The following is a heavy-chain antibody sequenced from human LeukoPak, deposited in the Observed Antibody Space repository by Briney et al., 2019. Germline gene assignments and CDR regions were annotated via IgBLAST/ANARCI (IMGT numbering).Heavy chain of an antibody. D-gene: IGHD2-2*01. J-gene: IGHJ4*02. CDR2: IYHSGST. V-gene: IGHV4-38-2*02. Sequence: PSETLSLTCTVSGYSISSGYYWGWIRQPPGKGLEWIGSIYHSGSTYYNPSLKSRVTISVDTSKNQFSLKLSSVTAADTAVYYCARVGGYCSSTSCQMGPPFDYWGQGTLVTVSS. CDR3: ARVGGYCSSTSCQMGPPFDY. CDR1: GYSISSGYY.